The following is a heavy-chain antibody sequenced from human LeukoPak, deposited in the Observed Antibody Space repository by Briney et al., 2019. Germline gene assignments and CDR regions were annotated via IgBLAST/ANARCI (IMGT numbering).Heavy chain of an antibody. Sequence: SETLSLTCTVSGGSISSSSYYWGWIRQPPGKGLEWIGSIYYSGSTYYNPSLKSRVTISVDTSENQFSLKLSSVTAADTAVYYCARSRGNTVVTRSFDYWGQGTLVTVSS. D-gene: IGHD4-23*01. CDR1: GGSISSSSYY. V-gene: IGHV4-39*07. CDR2: IYYSGST. J-gene: IGHJ4*02. CDR3: ARSRGNTVVTRSFDY.